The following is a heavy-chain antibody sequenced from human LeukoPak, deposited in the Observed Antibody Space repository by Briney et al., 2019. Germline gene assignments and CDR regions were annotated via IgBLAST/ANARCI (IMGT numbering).Heavy chain of an antibody. CDR3: ARDHKQEYYDFWSGYDRSD. Sequence: PGESLRLSCAASGFTFSSYSMNWVRQAPGKGLEWVSSISSSSSYIYYADSVKGRFTISRDNAKNSLYLQMNSLRAEDTAVYYCARDHKQEYYDFWSGYDRSDWGQGTLVTVSS. CDR1: GFTFSSYS. D-gene: IGHD3-3*01. V-gene: IGHV3-21*01. CDR2: ISSSSSYI. J-gene: IGHJ4*02.